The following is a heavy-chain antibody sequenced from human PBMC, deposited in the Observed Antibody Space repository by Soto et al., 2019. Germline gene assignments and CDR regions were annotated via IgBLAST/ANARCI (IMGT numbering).Heavy chain of an antibody. J-gene: IGHJ4*02. CDR3: ARWFSGYYAYFSY. D-gene: IGHD3-22*01. CDR2: IIPIFGTA. CDR1: GGTFSSYA. V-gene: IGHV1-69*13. Sequence: SVKVSCKASGGTFSSYAISWVRQAPGQGLEWMGGIIPIFGTANYAQKFQGRVTITADESTSTAYMELSSLRSEDTAVYYCARWFSGYYAYFSYRAQRTPVPVSS.